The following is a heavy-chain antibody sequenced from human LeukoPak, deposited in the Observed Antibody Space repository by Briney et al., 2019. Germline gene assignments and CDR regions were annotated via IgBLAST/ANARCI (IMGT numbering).Heavy chain of an antibody. CDR3: AKDLPRLWSGFSTASVLYS. Sequence: GGSLRLSCAASGFTFSSYGMRWVRQAPGKGLEWVAVISDDGGNKYYADSVKGRVTISRDNSKRTVYLQMKSLRDEDTAVYYCAKDLPRLWSGFSTASVLYSSGPGTLFTAS. V-gene: IGHV3-30*18. D-gene: IGHD3-10*01. CDR1: GFTFSSYG. CDR2: ISDDGGNK. J-gene: IGHJ4*02.